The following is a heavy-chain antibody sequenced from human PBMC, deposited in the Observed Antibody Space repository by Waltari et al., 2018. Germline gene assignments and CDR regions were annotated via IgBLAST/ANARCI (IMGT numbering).Heavy chain of an antibody. CDR2: IIPIFGTA. V-gene: IGHV1-69*05. CDR3: ARDPLIVGAAYYFDY. CDR1: GGTFSSYA. Sequence: QVQLVQSGAEVKKPGSSVKVSCKASGGTFSSYAISWVRQAPGQGLEWMGGIIPIFGTANYAQKFQGRVTITTDTSASTAYMELSSLRSEDTAVYYCARDPLIVGAAYYFDYWGQGTLVTVSS. D-gene: IGHD1-26*01. J-gene: IGHJ4*02.